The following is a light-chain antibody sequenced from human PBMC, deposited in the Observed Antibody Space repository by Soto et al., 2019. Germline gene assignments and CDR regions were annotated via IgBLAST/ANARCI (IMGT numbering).Light chain of an antibody. J-gene: IGLJ1*01. CDR2: SNN. Sequence: QSVLTQPPSASGTPGQMVTISCSGSSSNIGSNTVNWYQQLPGTAPKLLIYSNNQRPSGVPDRFSGSKSGTSASLAISGLQSEDEADYYCAAWYDSLNGYVFGTGTKVTAL. CDR3: AAWYDSLNGYV. CDR1: SSNIGSNT. V-gene: IGLV1-44*01.